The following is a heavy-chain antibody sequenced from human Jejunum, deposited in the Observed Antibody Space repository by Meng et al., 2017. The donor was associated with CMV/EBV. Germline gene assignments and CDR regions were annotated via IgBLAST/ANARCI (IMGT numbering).Heavy chain of an antibody. D-gene: IGHD2-15*01. CDR3: ALLRGYCGGGTCYDLDY. CDR2: IWYDGDHK. J-gene: IGHJ4*01. CDR1: FKFSGYG. V-gene: IGHV3-33*01. Sequence: FKFSGYGMHWVRQAPGKGLEWVAVIWYDGDHKFYGDSVKGRFTISRDNSKDTVYLEMNGLRVEDTAMYYCALLRGYCGGGTCYDLDYWGRGTLVTVSS.